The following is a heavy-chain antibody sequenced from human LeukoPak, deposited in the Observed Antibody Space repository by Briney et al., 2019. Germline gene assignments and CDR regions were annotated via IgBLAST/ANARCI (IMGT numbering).Heavy chain of an antibody. CDR2: ISYDGSNK. CDR1: GFTFSSYA. CDR3: AKDRLFNWNDAFDI. D-gene: IGHD1-20*01. J-gene: IGHJ3*02. V-gene: IGHV3-30-3*01. Sequence: PGGSLRLSCAASGFTFSSYAMHWVRPAPGKGLEWVAVISYDGSNKYYADSVKGRFTISRDNSKNTLYLQMNSLRAEDTAVYYCAKDRLFNWNDAFDIWGQGTMVTVSS.